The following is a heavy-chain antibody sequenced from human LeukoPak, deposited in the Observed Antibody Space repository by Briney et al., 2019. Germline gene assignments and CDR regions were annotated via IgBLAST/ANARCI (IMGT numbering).Heavy chain of an antibody. V-gene: IGHV4-39*01. CDR3: ARRASITMVRGVGWFDP. CDR1: GFTFSSYSMN. CDR2: IYYSGST. J-gene: IGHJ5*02. D-gene: IGHD3-10*01. Sequence: GSLRLSCAASGFTFSSYSMNWVRQPPGKGLEWIGSIYYSGSTYYNPSLKSRVTISVDTSKNQFSLKLSSVTAADTAVYYCARRASITMVRGVGWFDPWGQGTLVTVSS.